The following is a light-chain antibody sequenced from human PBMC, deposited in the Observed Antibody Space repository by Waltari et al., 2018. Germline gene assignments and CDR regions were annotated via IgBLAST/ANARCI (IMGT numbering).Light chain of an antibody. J-gene: IGKJ2*01. CDR1: QGIRNA. Sequence: AIQMTQSPSSLSASVGDRVSLTCRASQGIRNALGWYQQKPGQAPKLLIYGASSLQSGVPSRFSGSGSGTDFTLTISSLQPEDFATYYCLQHYNYPRTFGQGTKLEI. CDR2: GAS. CDR3: LQHYNYPRT. V-gene: IGKV1-6*01.